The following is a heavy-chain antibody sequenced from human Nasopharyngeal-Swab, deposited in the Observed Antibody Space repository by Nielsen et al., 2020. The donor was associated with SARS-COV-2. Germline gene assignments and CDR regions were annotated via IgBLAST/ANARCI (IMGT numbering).Heavy chain of an antibody. CDR3: ARGIGYHEFWGGYIDY. D-gene: IGHD3-3*01. V-gene: IGHV1-46*01. Sequence: ASAMVSCKASGSTTISNYIHWVRQAPVEGLEWMGVISTNGGGARYAQKFQGRVTMTSDASTSTVSMELSSLRSEDTAVYYCARGIGYHEFWGGYIDYWGQGTLVTVSS. CDR2: ISTNGGGA. J-gene: IGHJ4*02. CDR1: GSTTISNY.